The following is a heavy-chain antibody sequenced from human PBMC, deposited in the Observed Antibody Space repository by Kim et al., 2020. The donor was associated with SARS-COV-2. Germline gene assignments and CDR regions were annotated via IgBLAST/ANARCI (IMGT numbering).Heavy chain of an antibody. CDR1: GGSFSGYY. Sequence: SETLSLTCAVYGGSFSGYYWSWIRQPPGKGLEWIGEINHSGSTNYNPSLKSRVTISVDTSKNQFSLKLSSVTAADTAVYYCARDNRSSSFTDYWGQGTLVTVSS. CDR3: ARDNRSSSFTDY. V-gene: IGHV4-34*01. D-gene: IGHD6-6*01. J-gene: IGHJ4*02. CDR2: INHSGST.